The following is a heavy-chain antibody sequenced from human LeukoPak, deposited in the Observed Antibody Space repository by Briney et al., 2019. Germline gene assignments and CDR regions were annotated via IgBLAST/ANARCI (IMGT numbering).Heavy chain of an antibody. Sequence: PSETLSLTCAVSGVSIKSNNWWSWVRQPPGKGLEWIGEIYHSGSTNYNPSLESRVTVSVDKSKNQFSLDLSSVTAADTAVYYCASTGIAVAGTDYWGQGTLVTVSS. CDR1: GVSIKSNNW. CDR2: IYHSGST. J-gene: IGHJ4*02. V-gene: IGHV4-4*02. D-gene: IGHD6-19*01. CDR3: ASTGIAVAGTDY.